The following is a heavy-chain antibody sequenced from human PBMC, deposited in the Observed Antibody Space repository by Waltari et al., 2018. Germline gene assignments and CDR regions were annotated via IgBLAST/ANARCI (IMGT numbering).Heavy chain of an antibody. V-gene: IGHV4-38-2*01. CDR2: IYHSGST. CDR1: GYSISSGYY. J-gene: IGHJ4*02. CDR3: ARGVPATGYYFDY. Sequence: QVQLQESGPGLVKPSETLSLTCAVSGYSISSGYYWGWIRQPPGKGLEWIGSIYHSGSTYSNPSLKSRVTMSVDPSKNQFSLKLGSVTAADTAVDYCARGVPATGYYFDYWGQGTLVTVSS. D-gene: IGHD2-2*01.